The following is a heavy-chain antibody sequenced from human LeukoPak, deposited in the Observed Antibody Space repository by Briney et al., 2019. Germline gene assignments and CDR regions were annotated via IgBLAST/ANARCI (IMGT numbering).Heavy chain of an antibody. Sequence: PSETLSLTCTVSGDSTSSSTYYWGWIRQPPGKGLEWIGSIHYSGSTYYNPSLKSRVTIFVDTSKNQFSLKLSSVTAADTAMYYCARALIAVAVPVGFDYWGQGTLVSVSS. CDR2: IHYSGST. V-gene: IGHV4-39*07. CDR3: ARALIAVAVPVGFDY. J-gene: IGHJ4*02. D-gene: IGHD6-19*01. CDR1: GDSTSSSTYY.